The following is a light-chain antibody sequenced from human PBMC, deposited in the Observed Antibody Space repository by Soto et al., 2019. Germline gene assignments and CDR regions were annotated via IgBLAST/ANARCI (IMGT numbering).Light chain of an antibody. CDR2: LGS. J-gene: IGKJ4*01. Sequence: DIVMTQSPLSLPVTPGEPASISCRSSQSLLHSNGYNYLDWYLQKPGQSPQLLIYLGSNRASGVPDRFSGSGSGTDFTLKISRVEAEDVGVYYFMQALQTPSFGGGNKVEIK. CDR1: QSLLHSNGYNY. CDR3: MQALQTPS. V-gene: IGKV2-28*01.